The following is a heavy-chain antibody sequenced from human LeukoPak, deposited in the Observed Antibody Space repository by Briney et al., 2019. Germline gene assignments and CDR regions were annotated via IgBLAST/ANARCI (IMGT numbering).Heavy chain of an antibody. D-gene: IGHD3-22*01. CDR1: GYSFTSYW. J-gene: IGHJ6*02. CDR3: ARLGEGDSSGYYGRYYYYYGMDV. Sequence: GESLKISCKGSGYSFTSYWIGWVRQMPGKGLEWMGIIYPGDSDTRYSPSFQGQVTISADKSISTAYLQWSSLKASDTAMYYCARLGEGDSSGYYGRYYYYYGMDVWGQGTTVTVSS. CDR2: IYPGDSDT. V-gene: IGHV5-51*01.